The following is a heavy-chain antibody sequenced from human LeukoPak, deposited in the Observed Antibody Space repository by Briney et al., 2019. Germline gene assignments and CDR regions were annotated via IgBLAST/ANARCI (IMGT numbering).Heavy chain of an antibody. V-gene: IGHV4-61*02. Sequence: SETLSLTCTVSGGSISSVSLYWNWIRQPAGKGLEWIGRIYSSGSTHYNPSLKSRVTISLDTSKNQFSLKLSSVTAADTAVFYCAKSGGPDYYDSSAFDIWGQGTMVTVSS. J-gene: IGHJ3*02. CDR1: GGSISSVSLY. CDR2: IYSSGST. D-gene: IGHD3-22*01. CDR3: AKSGGPDYYDSSAFDI.